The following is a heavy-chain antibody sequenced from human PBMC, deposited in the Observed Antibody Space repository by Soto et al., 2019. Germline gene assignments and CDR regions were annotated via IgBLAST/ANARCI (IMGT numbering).Heavy chain of an antibody. J-gene: IGHJ6*02. D-gene: IGHD5-18*01. Sequence: EVQLVESGGGLVQPGGSLILSCAASGFTFRSYWMSWVLQAPGKGLEWVANIKQEGSEKYYVDSVKGRLTISRDNAKNSRSLQMKSLRAEDAAGYYCARDLGEDIAKTYYSCGMDVWGQGATVTGFS. CDR2: IKQEGSEK. V-gene: IGHV3-7*03. CDR1: GFTFRSYW. CDR3: ARDLGEDIAKTYYSCGMDV.